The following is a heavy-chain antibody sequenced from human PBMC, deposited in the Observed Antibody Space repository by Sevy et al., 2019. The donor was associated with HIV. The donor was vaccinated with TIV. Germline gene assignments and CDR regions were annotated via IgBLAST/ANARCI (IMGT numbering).Heavy chain of an antibody. CDR2: ISGPGGST. J-gene: IGHJ3*01. CDR3: AKALNPALESMIEVIFPTLKGFDV. CDR1: EFTFNTHA. Sequence: GGSLRLSCAASEFTFNTHAMTWVRQAPGKGLEWVSVISGPGGSTYYADSMKGRFTISRDNSKNTLYLQMNSLRADDTAVYYCAKALNPALESMIEVIFPTLKGFDVWGQGTMVTVSS. V-gene: IGHV3-23*01. D-gene: IGHD3-22*01.